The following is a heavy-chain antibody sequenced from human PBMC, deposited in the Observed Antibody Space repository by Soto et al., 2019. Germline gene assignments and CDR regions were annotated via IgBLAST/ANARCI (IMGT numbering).Heavy chain of an antibody. Sequence: SETLSLTCTVSGGSISSSSYYWGWIRQPPGKGLEWIGSIYYSGSTYYNPSLKSRVTISVDTSKNQFSLKLSSVTAEDTAVYYWAKAISGYNAHLVHWGPGTRVTLSS. D-gene: IGHD1-20*01. CDR1: GGSISSSSYY. CDR2: IYYSGST. V-gene: IGHV4-39*07. J-gene: IGHJ4*02. CDR3: AKAISGYNAHLVH.